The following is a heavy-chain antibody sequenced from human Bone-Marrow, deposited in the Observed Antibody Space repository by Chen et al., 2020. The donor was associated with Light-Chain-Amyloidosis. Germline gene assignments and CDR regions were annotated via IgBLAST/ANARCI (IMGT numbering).Heavy chain of an antibody. CDR3: ARVPHYYDSSGYYPN. V-gene: IGHV1-2*02. D-gene: IGHD3-22*01. CDR1: GYTFTGYY. J-gene: IGHJ4*02. CDR2: INPNSGGT. Sequence: QVQLVQSGAEVKKPGASVKVSCKASGYTFTGYYMHWVRQAPGQGLEWMGWINPNSGGTNYAQKFQGRVTMTRDTSISTAYMELSRLRSDDTAVYYCARVPHYYDSSGYYPNWGQGTLVTVSS.